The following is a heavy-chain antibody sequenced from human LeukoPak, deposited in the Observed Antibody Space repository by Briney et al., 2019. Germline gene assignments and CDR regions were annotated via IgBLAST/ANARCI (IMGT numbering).Heavy chain of an antibody. CDR3: ARDCRGGSCYSY. V-gene: IGHV3-30-3*01. D-gene: IGHD2-15*01. CDR1: GFTFSSYS. CDR2: ISYDGSNK. Sequence: GGSLRLSCVASGFTFSSYSMHWVRQAPGKGLEWVAVISYDGSNKYYADSVKGRFTISRDNSKNTLYLQMSSLRAEDTAVYYCARDCRGGSCYSYWGQGTLVTVSS. J-gene: IGHJ4*02.